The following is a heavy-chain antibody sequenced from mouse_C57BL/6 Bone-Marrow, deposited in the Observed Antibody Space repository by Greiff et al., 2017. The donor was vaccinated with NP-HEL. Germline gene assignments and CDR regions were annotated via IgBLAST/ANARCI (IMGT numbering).Heavy chain of an antibody. J-gene: IGHJ4*01. V-gene: IGHV1-62-2*01. Sequence: QVQLQQSGAELVKPGASVKLSCKASGYTFTEYTIHWVKQRSGQGLEWIGWFYPGSGSTKYNERFKDKATLTADKSSSTVYMELSRLTSEDSAVYFCARSATGRYAMDYWGQGTSVTVSS. CDR2: FYPGSGST. CDR3: ARSATGRYAMDY. CDR1: GYTFTEYT. D-gene: IGHD3-3*01.